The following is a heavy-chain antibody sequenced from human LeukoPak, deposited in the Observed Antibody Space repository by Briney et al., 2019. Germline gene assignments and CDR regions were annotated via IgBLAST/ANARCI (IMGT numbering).Heavy chain of an antibody. V-gene: IGHV4-61*09. Sequence: PSETLSLTCTVSGGSISSGSYYWNWIRQRQPAGKGLEWIGHVQIGGSTNYNPSLKSRITISVDTSKNQFSLKLSSVTAADTAVYYCARGALLWFGAKMEYYFDYWGQGTPLTVSS. J-gene: IGHJ4*02. CDR2: VQIGGST. CDR1: GGSISSGSYY. CDR3: ARGALLWFGAKMEYYFDY. D-gene: IGHD3-10*01.